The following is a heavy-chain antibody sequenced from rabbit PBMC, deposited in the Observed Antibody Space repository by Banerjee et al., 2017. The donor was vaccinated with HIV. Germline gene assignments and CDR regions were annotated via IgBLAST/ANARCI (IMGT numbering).Heavy chain of an antibody. CDR1: GFDLSSYYY. V-gene: IGHV1S45*01. CDR2: IYTSSGST. J-gene: IGHJ2*01. Sequence: QQQLEESGGDLVKPEGSLTLTCKASGFDLSSYYYMCWVRQAPGKGLELIACIYTSSGSTNYASWAKGRFTISKTSSTTVTLQMTSLTAADTATYFCARRFPGSSDGFDLWGPGTLVTVS. D-gene: IGHD4-2*01. CDR3: ARRFPGSSDGFDL.